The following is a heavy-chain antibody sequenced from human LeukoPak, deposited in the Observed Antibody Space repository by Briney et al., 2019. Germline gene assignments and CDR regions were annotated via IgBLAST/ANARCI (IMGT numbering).Heavy chain of an antibody. V-gene: IGHV4-59*01. CDR1: GGSISSYY. CDR2: IYYSGST. D-gene: IGHD1-26*01. Sequence: SETLSLTCTVSGGSISSYYWSWIRQPPGKGLEWIGYIYYSGSTSYNPSLKSRVTISVDTSKSQFSLRLSSVTAADRAVYYCARVSLSGSYSPFDPWGQGTLVTVSS. CDR3: ARVSLSGSYSPFDP. J-gene: IGHJ5*02.